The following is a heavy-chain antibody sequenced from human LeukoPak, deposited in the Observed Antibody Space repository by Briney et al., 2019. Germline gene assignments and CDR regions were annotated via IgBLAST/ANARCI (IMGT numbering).Heavy chain of an antibody. CDR1: GGSISSSSYY. V-gene: IGHV4-39*01. Sequence: PSETLSLTCTVSGGSISSSSYYWGWIRQPPGKGLEWIGSIYYSGSTYYNPSLKSRVTISVDTSKNQFSLKLSSVTAADTAVYYCARRPADDIVVVLAAHNWFDPWGQGTLVTVSS. CDR2: IYYSGST. CDR3: ARRPADDIVVVLAAHNWFDP. J-gene: IGHJ5*02. D-gene: IGHD2-2*01.